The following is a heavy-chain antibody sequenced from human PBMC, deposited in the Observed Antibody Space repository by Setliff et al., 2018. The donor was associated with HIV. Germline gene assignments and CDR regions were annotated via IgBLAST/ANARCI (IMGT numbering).Heavy chain of an antibody. CDR3: ARARTDYYDRRRRSHYYIDV. CDR1: GGRFRTYA. D-gene: IGHD3-22*01. Sequence: ASVKVSCKASGGRFRTYAISWVRQAAGQGLEWMGWMNPDSRNTGYAQRFEGRVTLTWDTSISTAYLELNHLKSDDTAVYYCARARTDYYDRRRRSHYYIDVWARGATVTVSS. J-gene: IGHJ6*03. CDR2: MNPDSRNT. V-gene: IGHV1-8*02.